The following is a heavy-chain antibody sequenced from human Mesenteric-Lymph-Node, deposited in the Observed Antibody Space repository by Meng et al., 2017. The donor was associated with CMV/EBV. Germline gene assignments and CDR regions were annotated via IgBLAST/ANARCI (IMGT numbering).Heavy chain of an antibody. Sequence: GGSLRLSCAASGFNFRSYAMSWVRQTPGKGLEWVSTVSSRGGNTYFADSVKGRFTVSRDNSKNRLYMVMNTLRAEDTAVYYCARTMTYPDDAFDVWGQGTRVTVSS. CDR2: VSSRGGNT. J-gene: IGHJ3*01. CDR1: GFNFRSYA. CDR3: ARTMTYPDDAFDV. D-gene: IGHD1/OR15-1a*01. V-gene: IGHV3-23*01.